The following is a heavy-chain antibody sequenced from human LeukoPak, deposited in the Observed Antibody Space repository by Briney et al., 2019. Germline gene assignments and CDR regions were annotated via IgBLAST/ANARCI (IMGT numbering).Heavy chain of an antibody. J-gene: IGHJ6*03. Sequence: SETLSLTCTISGGSVSDYYWSWIRQSPGKGLEWIGYIYHTGSTSYSPSLKSRVTISVDTSKNQFSLKLSSVTAADTAVYYCARVYVVAATFYYYYYMDVWGKGTTVTVSS. CDR1: GGSVSDYY. CDR2: IYHTGST. D-gene: IGHD2-15*01. V-gene: IGHV4-59*02. CDR3: ARVYVVAATFYYYYYMDV.